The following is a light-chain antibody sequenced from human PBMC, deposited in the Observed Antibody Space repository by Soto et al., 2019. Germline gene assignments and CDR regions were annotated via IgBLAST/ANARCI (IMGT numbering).Light chain of an antibody. CDR1: SSDVGSYNL. V-gene: IGLV2-23*01. CDR3: CSYAGSSLV. Sequence: QSALTQPASVSGSPGQSITISCTGTSSDVGSYNLVSWYQQHPGKAPKLMIYEGSKRPSGVSNRFSGSKSGNTASLIISGLQAEDEADYYCCSYAGSSLVFGGGTKVTVL. CDR2: EGS. J-gene: IGLJ2*01.